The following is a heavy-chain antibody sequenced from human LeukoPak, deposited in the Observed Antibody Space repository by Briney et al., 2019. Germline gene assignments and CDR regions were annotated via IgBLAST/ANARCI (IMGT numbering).Heavy chain of an antibody. Sequence: SETLSLTCTVSGGSISSSSYYWGWIRQPPGKGLEWIGEINHSGSTNYNPSLKSRVTISVNTSKNQFSLKLSSVTAADTAVYYCARGMFSGLDYWGQGTLVTVSS. V-gene: IGHV4-39*07. CDR1: GGSISSSSYY. CDR2: INHSGST. CDR3: ARGMFSGLDY. D-gene: IGHD3-10*01. J-gene: IGHJ4*02.